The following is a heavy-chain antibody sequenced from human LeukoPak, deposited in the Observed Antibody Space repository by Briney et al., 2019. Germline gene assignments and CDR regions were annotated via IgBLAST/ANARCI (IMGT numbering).Heavy chain of an antibody. J-gene: IGHJ4*02. CDR2: ISGSGGST. D-gene: IGHD3-22*01. V-gene: IGHV3-23*01. Sequence: GGSLRLSXAASGFTFSSYAMSWVRQPPGKGLEWLSAISGSGGSTYYADSVKGRFTISRDNSKNTLYLQMNSLRAEDTAVYYCAKCESPITMIVVVTGGLFDYWGQGTLVTVSS. CDR3: AKCESPITMIVVVTGGLFDY. CDR1: GFTFSSYA.